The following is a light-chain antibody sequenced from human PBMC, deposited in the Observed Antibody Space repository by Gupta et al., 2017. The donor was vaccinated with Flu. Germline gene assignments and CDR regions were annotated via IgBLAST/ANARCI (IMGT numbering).Light chain of an antibody. V-gene: IGKV2-28*01. CDR2: SGS. CDR3: MQVVQDPRI. Sequence: IVMXXXPLSXAVTPGXPASISCRSSQSLLRSDGKNYLDWYLQKPGQSPQLLIYSGSIRASGVPDRFSGSGSGTDFTLKISRVEAEDVGVYYCMQVVQDPRIFGPGTKVDLK. CDR1: QSLLRSDGKNY. J-gene: IGKJ3*01.